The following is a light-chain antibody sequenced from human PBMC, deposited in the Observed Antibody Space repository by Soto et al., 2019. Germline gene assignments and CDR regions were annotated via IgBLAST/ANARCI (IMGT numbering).Light chain of an antibody. J-gene: IGKJ1*01. V-gene: IGKV3-15*01. CDR2: GAS. CDR3: QQYSDWPPWT. Sequence: EVVMTQSPATLSVSPGERATLSCRASENINNRVAWYQQTPGQAPRLLIYGASTRATGIPDRFRGSGSGTEFTLTIGSLQSEDFAVYYCQQYSDWPPWTFGQGTKVEIK. CDR1: ENINNR.